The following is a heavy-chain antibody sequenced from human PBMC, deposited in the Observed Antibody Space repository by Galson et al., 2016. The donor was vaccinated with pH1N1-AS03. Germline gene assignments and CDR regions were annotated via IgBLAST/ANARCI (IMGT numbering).Heavy chain of an antibody. CDR3: AKDYNGSKWVYNWYFDF. V-gene: IGHV3-23*01. Sequence: SLRLSCAASGFSFRSYALSWVRQAPGKGLEWVSGISGSGEMTFYADSVKGRFTISRDTSRNTVYLQMNSLSAEDTAVYICAKDYNGSKWVYNWYFDFWGRGTLVTVAS. CDR1: GFSFRSYA. CDR2: ISGSGEMT. J-gene: IGHJ2*01. D-gene: IGHD1-1*01.